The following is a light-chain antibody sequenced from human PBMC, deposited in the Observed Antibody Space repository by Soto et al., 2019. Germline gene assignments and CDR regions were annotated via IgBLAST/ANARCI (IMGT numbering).Light chain of an antibody. CDR2: GAF. Sequence: EIVLTQSPAPLSLSPGERATLSCRASPSFNNYLAWYQQKPGQPPTLLIYGAFNRAAGIPARFSGSGSGTDFTLTISSLEPEDTAVYYCQQRNTWPPVTFGQGTRLEIK. J-gene: IGKJ5*01. CDR3: QQRNTWPPVT. V-gene: IGKV3-11*01. CDR1: PSFNNY.